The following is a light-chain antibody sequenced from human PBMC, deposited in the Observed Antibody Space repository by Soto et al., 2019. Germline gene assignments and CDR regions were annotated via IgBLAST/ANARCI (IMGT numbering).Light chain of an antibody. CDR3: QSFDSSLSASV. CDR1: SSNIGTDYH. V-gene: IGLV1-40*01. CDR2: GNN. J-gene: IGLJ3*02. Sequence: QSVLTQPPSVSGAPGQRVTISCTGSSSNIGTDYHVHWYQQLPGTAPKLLIYGNNNRPSGVPDRFSASKSGASASLAITGRQAEDEADDCCQSFDSSLSASVFGGGTTLTVL.